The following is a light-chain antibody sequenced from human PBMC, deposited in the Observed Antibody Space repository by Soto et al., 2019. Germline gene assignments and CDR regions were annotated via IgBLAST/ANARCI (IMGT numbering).Light chain of an antibody. V-gene: IGKV3-20*01. CDR2: GAS. CDR3: QQRGGSPIT. CDR1: QTVTNNF. Sequence: EIVLTQSPGTLSLSPGQRATLSCRASQTVTNNFLAWHQQKPGQTPRLLIYGASSRATGTPDRFSGSGSGTDFTLTISRLEPEDFAVYYCQQRGGSPITFGQGTRLEIK. J-gene: IGKJ5*01.